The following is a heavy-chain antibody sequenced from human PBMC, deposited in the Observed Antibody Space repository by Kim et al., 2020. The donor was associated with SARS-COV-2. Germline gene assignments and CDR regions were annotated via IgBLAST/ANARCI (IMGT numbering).Heavy chain of an antibody. Sequence: GGSLRLSCAASGFTFNNYAIHWVRQAPGKGLEWVAVISYDGSNYNYADSVKGRFTISRDNSKNTLYMQMNSMRAEDTAVYYCARDHGWLGINGMDVWGQGATVTVSS. V-gene: IGHV3-30-3*01. J-gene: IGHJ6*02. CDR1: GFTFNNYA. CDR3: ARDHGWLGINGMDV. CDR2: ISYDGSNY. D-gene: IGHD5-12*01.